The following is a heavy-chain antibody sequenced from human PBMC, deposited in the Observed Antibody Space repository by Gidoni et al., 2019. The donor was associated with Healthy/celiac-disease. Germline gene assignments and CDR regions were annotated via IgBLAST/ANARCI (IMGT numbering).Heavy chain of an antibody. CDR3: ARDVDYDSSGYGGGWFDP. CDR2: ISANNGNT. D-gene: IGHD3-22*01. Sequence: QVQLVQSGAEVKKPGASVTFSCKASGYTFTSSGISWVRQAPGQGLEWMGWISANNGNTNYAQKLQGRVTMTTDTSTSTAYMELRSLRSDDTAVYYCARDVDYDSSGYGGGWFDPWGQGTLVTVSS. J-gene: IGHJ5*02. V-gene: IGHV1-18*01. CDR1: GYTFTSSG.